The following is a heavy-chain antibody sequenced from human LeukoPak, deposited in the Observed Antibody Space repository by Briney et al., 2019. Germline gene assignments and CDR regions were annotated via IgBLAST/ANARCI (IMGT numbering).Heavy chain of an antibody. CDR3: ARDHAMIRGRIYNFDC. Sequence: GGSLRLSCAASGFTFNTYNMNWVRQAPGKGLEWVSYINSSSDTMYYAESVKGRFTISRDNAKNSLYLQMNSLRAEDTAVYYCARDHAMIRGRIYNFDCWGQGTLVTVSS. J-gene: IGHJ4*02. V-gene: IGHV3-48*01. CDR2: INSSSDTM. CDR1: GFTFNTYN. D-gene: IGHD3-16*01.